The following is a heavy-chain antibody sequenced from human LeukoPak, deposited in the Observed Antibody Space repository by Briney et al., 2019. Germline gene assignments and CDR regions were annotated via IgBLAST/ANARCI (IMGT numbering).Heavy chain of an antibody. J-gene: IGHJ6*03. CDR1: GFSFSSYW. CDR3: ARLVAARLYYYYYYMDI. CDR2: INSDGSST. D-gene: IGHD6-6*01. Sequence: GGSLRLSCAASGFSFSSYWMHWVRQAPGKGLVWVSRINSDGSSTSYADSVKGRFTISRDNAKNTLYLQMNSLRAEDTAVYYCARLVAARLYYYYYYMDIWGKGTTVTVSS. V-gene: IGHV3-74*01.